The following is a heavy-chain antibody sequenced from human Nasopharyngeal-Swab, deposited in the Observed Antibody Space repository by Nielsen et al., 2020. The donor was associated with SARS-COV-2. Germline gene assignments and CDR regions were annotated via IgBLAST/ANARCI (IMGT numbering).Heavy chain of an antibody. CDR2: IKQDGSEK. V-gene: IGHV3-7*03. J-gene: IGHJ4*02. Sequence: GGSLRLSCAASGFTFSSYWMSWVRQAPGKGLEWVANIKQDGSEKYYVDSVKGRFTISRDNSKNTLYLQMNSLRAEDTAVYYCAKDPGFVVATVIWGQGTLVTVSS. D-gene: IGHD5-12*01. CDR1: GFTFSSYW. CDR3: AKDPGFVVATVI.